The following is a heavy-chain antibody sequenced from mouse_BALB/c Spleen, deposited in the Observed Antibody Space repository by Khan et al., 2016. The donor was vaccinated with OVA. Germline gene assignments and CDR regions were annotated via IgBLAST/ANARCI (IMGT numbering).Heavy chain of an antibody. CDR2: ISYSGGT. D-gene: IGHD1-1*01. CDR1: GYSITSGYA. CDR3: ARGKYYGYYFDY. Sequence: VQLKESGPGLVKPSQSLSLTCTVTGYSITSGYAWNWIRQFPGNKLEWMGYISYSGGTSYNPSLKSRISITRDTSKNQFFLQLNSVTTEDTATYCCARGKYYGYYFDYWGQGTTLTVSS. J-gene: IGHJ2*01. V-gene: IGHV3-2*02.